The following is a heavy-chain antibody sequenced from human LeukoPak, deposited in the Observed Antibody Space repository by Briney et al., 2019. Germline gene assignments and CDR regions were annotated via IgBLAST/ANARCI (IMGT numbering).Heavy chain of an antibody. CDR3: AKGPGLYGDYADY. CDR2: IYSGGST. D-gene: IGHD4-17*01. CDR1: GFTVNSNY. Sequence: GGSPRLSCAASGFTVNSNYMTWVRQAPGRGLEWVSVIYSGGSTYYADSVKGRFTISRDNSKNTLYLQMNSLRAEDTAVYYCAKGPGLYGDYADYWGQGTLVTVSS. V-gene: IGHV3-53*01. J-gene: IGHJ4*02.